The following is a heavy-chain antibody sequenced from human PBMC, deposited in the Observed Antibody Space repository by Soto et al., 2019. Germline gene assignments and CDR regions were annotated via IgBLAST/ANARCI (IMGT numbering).Heavy chain of an antibody. CDR2: ISYDGSNK. CDR1: GFTFSSYG. V-gene: IGHV3-30*18. CDR3: AKLPLAGTHYFDY. J-gene: IGHJ4*02. Sequence: GGSLRLSCAASGFTFSSYGMHWVRQAPGKGLEWVAVISYDGSNKYYADSVKGRFTISRDSSRTTLYLQMNSLRAEDTAIYYCAKLPLAGTHYFDYWGQGTQVTVSS. D-gene: IGHD6-19*01.